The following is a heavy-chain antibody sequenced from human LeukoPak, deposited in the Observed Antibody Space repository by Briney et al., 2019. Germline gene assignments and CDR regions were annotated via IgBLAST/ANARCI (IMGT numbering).Heavy chain of an antibody. J-gene: IGHJ4*02. CDR2: IYYSGST. CDR1: GGSFSGYY. V-gene: IGHV4-59*01. CDR3: ARVGGLGWGRSRRLFDY. Sequence: PSETLSLTCAVYGGSFSGYYWSWIRQPPGKGLEWIGYIYYSGSTNYNPSLKSRVTISVDTSKNQFSLKLSSVTAADTAVYYCARVGGLGWGRSRRLFDYWGQGTLVTVSS. D-gene: IGHD3-16*01.